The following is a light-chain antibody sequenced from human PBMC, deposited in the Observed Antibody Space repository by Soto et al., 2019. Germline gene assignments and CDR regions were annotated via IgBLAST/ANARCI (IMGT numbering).Light chain of an antibody. CDR3: SSYAGSNKSV. V-gene: IGLV2-8*01. CDR2: EVS. Sequence: QSVLTQPPSASGSPGQSVTISCTGTSSDVGGYNYVSWYQQHPGKAPKLMIYEVSKRPSGVPDRFSGPKSGNTASLTVSGLQPEDEADYYCSSYAGSNKSVFGT. CDR1: SSDVGGYNY. J-gene: IGLJ1*01.